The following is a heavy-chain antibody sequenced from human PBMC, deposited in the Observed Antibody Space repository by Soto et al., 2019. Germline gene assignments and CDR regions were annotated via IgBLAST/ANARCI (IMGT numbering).Heavy chain of an antibody. CDR3: ARNVYYYDSSGYYY. V-gene: IGHV1-18*01. CDR1: GYTFTNFG. Sequence: ASVKVSCKASGYTFTNFGISWVRQAPGQGLEWMGWISAYNGNTNYAQNFQGRVTMTTDTSTSTAYMELRSLRSDDTAVYYCARNVYYYDSSGYYYWGQGTLVTAPQ. J-gene: IGHJ4*02. CDR2: ISAYNGNT. D-gene: IGHD3-22*01.